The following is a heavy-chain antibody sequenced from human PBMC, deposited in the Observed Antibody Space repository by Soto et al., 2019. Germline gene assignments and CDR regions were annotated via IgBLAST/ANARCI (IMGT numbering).Heavy chain of an antibody. CDR2: IYWDDDK. Sequence: QITLKESGPTLVKPTQTLTLTCTFSGFSLSTSGVGVAWIRQPPGKALEWLALIYWDDDKRYSLSLKSRLTITKDTSKNQVVLTMTKMDPVDTATYYCAHGTEKFDPWGQGTLVTVSS. CDR3: AHGTEKFDP. CDR1: GFSLSTSGVG. J-gene: IGHJ5*02. V-gene: IGHV2-5*02.